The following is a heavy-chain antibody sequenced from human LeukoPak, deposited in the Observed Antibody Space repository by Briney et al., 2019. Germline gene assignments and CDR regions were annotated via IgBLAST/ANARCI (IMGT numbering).Heavy chain of an antibody. J-gene: IGHJ4*02. D-gene: IGHD4-23*01. V-gene: IGHV4-59*11. CDR2: IYYSGST. CDR3: ARATVVEGSVFDY. CDR1: GGSISSHY. Sequence: PSETLSLTCTVSGGSISSHYWSWIRQPPGKGLEWIGYIYYSGSTNYNPSLKSRVTISVDTSKNQFSLKLSSVTAADTAVYYCARATVVEGSVFDYWGQGTLVTVSS.